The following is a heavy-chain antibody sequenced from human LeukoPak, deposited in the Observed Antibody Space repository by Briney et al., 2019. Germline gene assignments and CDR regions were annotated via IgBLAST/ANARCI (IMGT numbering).Heavy chain of an antibody. CDR1: GYTFTSYG. Sequence: GALVKVSCKASGYTFTSYGISWVRQAPGQGLEWMGWISPYNGNTNYAQKLQGRVTVTTDTSTSTAYMELRSLRSDDTAVYYCARTYCSGGSCYSSDYWGQGTLVTVSS. J-gene: IGHJ4*02. D-gene: IGHD2-15*01. V-gene: IGHV1-18*01. CDR2: ISPYNGNT. CDR3: ARTYCSGGSCYSSDY.